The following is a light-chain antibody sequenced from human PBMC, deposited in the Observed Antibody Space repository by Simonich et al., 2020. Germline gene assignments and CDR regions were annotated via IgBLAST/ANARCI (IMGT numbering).Light chain of an antibody. CDR3: CSYAGSSTWV. CDR2: DGI. CDR1: SSEVGSYNL. V-gene: IGLV2-23*01. Sequence: QSALTQPASVSGSPGQSITIYCTGTSSEVGSYNLVSCYQQHPGKAPKLMIYDGIKRPSGVSNRFSGSKSGNTASLTISWLQAEYEADYYCCSYAGSSTWVFGGGTKLTVL. J-gene: IGLJ3*02.